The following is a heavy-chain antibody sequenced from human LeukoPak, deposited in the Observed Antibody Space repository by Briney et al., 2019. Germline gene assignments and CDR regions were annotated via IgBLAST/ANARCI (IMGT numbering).Heavy chain of an antibody. CDR1: GDIVSSNTAA. J-gene: IGHJ4*02. V-gene: IGHV6-1*01. Sequence: SQTLSLTCAISGDIVSSNTAAWNWIRQSPSRGLEWLGRTYYRSKWYTDYAVSVKSRITINPDTSKNRFSLQLNSVAPEDTAVYYCVRDHGGLDCWGQGTVVTASS. CDR3: VRDHGGLDC. CDR2: TYYRSKWYT.